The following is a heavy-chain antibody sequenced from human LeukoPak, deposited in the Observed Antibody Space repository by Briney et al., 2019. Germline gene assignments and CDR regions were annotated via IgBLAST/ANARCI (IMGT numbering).Heavy chain of an antibody. J-gene: IGHJ4*02. V-gene: IGHV1-18*01. D-gene: IGHD2-15*01. CDR3: ARVPSGGPFDY. Sequence: SVKVSCKASGYSFTSYGINWVRQAPGQGPEWMGWISTYNGNTNYAQRLQGRVTMTTDTSTSTAYMELRSLTADDTAVYYCARVPSGGPFDYWGQGTLVTVSS. CDR2: ISTYNGNT. CDR1: GYSFTSYG.